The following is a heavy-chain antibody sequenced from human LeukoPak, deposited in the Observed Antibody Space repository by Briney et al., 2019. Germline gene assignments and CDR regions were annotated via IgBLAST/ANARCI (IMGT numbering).Heavy chain of an antibody. CDR3: ATSHDSSGND. V-gene: IGHV3-7*01. CDR1: GFTFSNFW. D-gene: IGHD3-22*01. CDR2: IYKDGTTK. J-gene: IGHJ4*02. Sequence: GGSLRLSCETSGFTFSNFWMSWVRQAPGRGLEWLANIYKDGTTKNYVDSVKGRFSVSRDNAKNSLYLQMNSLRADDTAVYCRATSHDSSGNDWGQGTLVTVSS.